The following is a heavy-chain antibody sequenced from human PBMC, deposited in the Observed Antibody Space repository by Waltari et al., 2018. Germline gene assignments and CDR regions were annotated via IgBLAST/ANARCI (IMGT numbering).Heavy chain of an antibody. V-gene: IGHV1-46*01. D-gene: IGHD3-10*01. Sequence: QVQLVQSGSEVRKPGASVNISCKASGYIFTSHYMHWVRQAPRHGLEWMGVISPTTGSTTYSQKFQGRVTVTRDTSTSTVYLELTSLRSEDTAVYFCARDWGVSGSGNSLDYWGQGTLVTVSS. CDR1: GYIFTSHY. CDR2: ISPTTGST. CDR3: ARDWGVSGSGNSLDY. J-gene: IGHJ4*02.